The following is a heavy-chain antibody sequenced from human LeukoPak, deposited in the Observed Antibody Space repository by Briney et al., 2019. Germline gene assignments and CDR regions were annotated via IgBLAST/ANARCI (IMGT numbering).Heavy chain of an antibody. D-gene: IGHD6-19*01. V-gene: IGHV3-7*03. CDR3: TRDSYSTGWSAY. CDR2: IKKDGSEK. J-gene: IGHJ4*02. Sequence: GGSLRLSCAASGFTVSSNYMSWVRQAPGKGLEWVANIKKDGSEKYYVDSVKGRFIISRDNANNSLYLQMNSLRAEDTAAYYCTRDSYSTGWSAYWGQGTLVTVSS. CDR1: GFTVSSNY.